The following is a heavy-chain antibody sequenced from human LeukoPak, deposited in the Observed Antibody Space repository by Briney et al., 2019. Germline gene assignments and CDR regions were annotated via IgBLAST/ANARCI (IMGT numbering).Heavy chain of an antibody. J-gene: IGHJ6*03. CDR3: AKDSDKVDYYYYYMDV. D-gene: IGHD2-2*01. V-gene: IGHV3-43D*03. Sequence: GGSLRLSCAASGFTFDDYAMHWVRQAPGKGLEWVSLISWDGGSTYYADSVKGRFTISRDNSKNSLYLQMNSLRAEDTALYYCAKDSDKVDYYYYYMDVWGKGTTVTVSS. CDR2: ISWDGGST. CDR1: GFTFDDYA.